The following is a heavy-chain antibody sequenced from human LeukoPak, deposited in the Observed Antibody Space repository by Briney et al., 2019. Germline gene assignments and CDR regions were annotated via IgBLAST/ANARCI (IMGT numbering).Heavy chain of an antibody. V-gene: IGHV4-61*02. CDR1: GGSISSGSYY. Sequence: PSQTLSLTCTVSGGSISSGSYYWNWIRQPAGKGLEWIGRFYSSGSTNYNPSLKSRVTISVDTSKNQFSLKLSSVTAADTAVYYCARERTPYCTNGICYERFDAFDIWGQGTVVTVSS. J-gene: IGHJ3*02. CDR2: FYSSGST. D-gene: IGHD2-8*01. CDR3: ARERTPYCTNGICYERFDAFDI.